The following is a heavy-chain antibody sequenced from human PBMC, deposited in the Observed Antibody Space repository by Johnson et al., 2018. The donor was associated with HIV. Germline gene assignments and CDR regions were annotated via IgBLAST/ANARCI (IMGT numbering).Heavy chain of an antibody. J-gene: IGHJ3*02. D-gene: IGHD3-22*01. V-gene: IGHV3-7*01. CDR1: GLTVSNIY. CDR3: ARGRPSGSHDAFDI. Sequence: VQLVESGGGLMKPGGSLRLSCAASGLTVSNIYMSWVRQAPGKGLEWVANIKQDGSEKYYVDSVKGRFTISREHAKNSLYLQMNSLRAEDTAVYYCARGRPSGSHDAFDIWGQGTMVTVSS. CDR2: IKQDGSEK.